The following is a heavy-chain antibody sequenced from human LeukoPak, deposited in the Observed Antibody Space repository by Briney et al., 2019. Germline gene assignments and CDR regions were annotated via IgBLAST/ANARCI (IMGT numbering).Heavy chain of an antibody. Sequence: GGSLRLSCAVSGFTFSSYWMHWVRQAPGKGLVWVSRIKTDGSSTGYADSVKGRFTISRDNAKNTLYPQMDSLRAEDTAVYYCARESAGAALGDWGQGTLVTVSS. CDR1: GFTFSSYW. J-gene: IGHJ4*02. V-gene: IGHV3-74*01. D-gene: IGHD6-6*01. CDR2: IKTDGSST. CDR3: ARESAGAALGD.